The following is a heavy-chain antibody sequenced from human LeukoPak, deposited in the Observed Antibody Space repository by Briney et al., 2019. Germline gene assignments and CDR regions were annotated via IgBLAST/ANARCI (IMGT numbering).Heavy chain of an antibody. CDR1: GFTFSSYS. J-gene: IGHJ4*02. Sequence: QAGGSLRLSCAASGFTFSSYSMSWVRQAPGKGLEWVSAISGSGDSTYYADSVKGRFTISRDISKNTLYLQMNSLRAEDTAVYYCAKVPNPQFNGRPDYWGQGTQVTVSS. CDR2: ISGSGDST. V-gene: IGHV3-23*01. CDR3: AKVPNPQFNGRPDY. D-gene: IGHD6-25*01.